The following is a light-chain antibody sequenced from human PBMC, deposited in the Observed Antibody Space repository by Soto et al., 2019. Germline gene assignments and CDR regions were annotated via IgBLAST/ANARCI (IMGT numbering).Light chain of an antibody. CDR3: SSVADGTTVV. Sequence: QSALTQPASVSGSPGQSITMSCPGTSSDVGSFHLVSWYQQQPGKVPKLIIYQGSQRPSGVSNRFSGSKSGNTASLTIAGLQADDEADYYCSSVADGTTVVFGGGTKLTVL. V-gene: IGLV2-23*01. CDR2: QGS. CDR1: SSDVGSFHL. J-gene: IGLJ2*01.